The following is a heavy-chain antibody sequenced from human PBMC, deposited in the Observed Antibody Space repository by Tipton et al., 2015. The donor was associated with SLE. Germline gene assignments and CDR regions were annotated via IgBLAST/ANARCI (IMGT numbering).Heavy chain of an antibody. V-gene: IGHV4-59*11. CDR1: GGSINTHY. CDR2: IHYTGVT. D-gene: IGHD1-7*01. CDR3: ASQNWNYFY. Sequence: LRLSCTVSGGSINTHYWSWIRQSPGRGLEWIGYIHYTGVTDYNPSLKSRLTISVDRSKNQFSLRLTSVTAADTALYYCASQNWNYFYWGQGTLVTVSS. J-gene: IGHJ4*02.